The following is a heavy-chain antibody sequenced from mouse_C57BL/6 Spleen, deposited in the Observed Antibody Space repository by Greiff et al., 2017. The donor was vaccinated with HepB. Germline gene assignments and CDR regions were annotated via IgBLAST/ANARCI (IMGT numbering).Heavy chain of an antibody. CDR3: ARSGPRADY. CDR2: IYPGDGDT. D-gene: IGHD4-1*01. J-gene: IGHJ2*01. CDR1: GYAFSSSW. Sequence: QVQLQQSGPELVKPGASVKISCKASGYAFSSSWMNWVKQRPGKGLEWIGRIYPGDGDTNYNGKFKGKATLTADKSSSTAYIQLSSLTSEDSAVYFCARSGPRADYWGQGTTLTASS. V-gene: IGHV1-82*01.